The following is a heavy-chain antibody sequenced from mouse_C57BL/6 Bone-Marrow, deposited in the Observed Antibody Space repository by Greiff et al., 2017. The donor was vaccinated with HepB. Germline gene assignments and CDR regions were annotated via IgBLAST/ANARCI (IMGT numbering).Heavy chain of an antibody. Sequence: QVQLQQPGAELVRPGTSVTLSCKASGYTFTSYWMHWVKQRPGQGLEWIGVIDPSDSYTNYNQKFKGKATLTVDTSSSTAYMQLSSLTSEDSAVYYCARDYYYDFDYWGQGTTLTVSS. D-gene: IGHD1-1*01. CDR3: ARDYYYDFDY. CDR2: IDPSDSYT. V-gene: IGHV1-59*01. CDR1: GYTFTSYW. J-gene: IGHJ2*01.